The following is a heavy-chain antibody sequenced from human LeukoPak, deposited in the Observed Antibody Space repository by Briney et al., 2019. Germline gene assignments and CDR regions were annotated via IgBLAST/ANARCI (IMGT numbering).Heavy chain of an antibody. CDR3: ARVAAAGAFDY. V-gene: IGHV1-69*05. CDR1: GGTFSSYA. D-gene: IGHD6-13*01. CDR2: IIPIFGTA. Sequence: GASVKVSCKASGGTFSSYAISRVRQAPGQGLEWMGRIIPIFGTANYAQKFQGRVTITTDESTSTAYMELSSLRSEDTAVYYCARVAAAGAFDYWGQGTLVTVSS. J-gene: IGHJ4*02.